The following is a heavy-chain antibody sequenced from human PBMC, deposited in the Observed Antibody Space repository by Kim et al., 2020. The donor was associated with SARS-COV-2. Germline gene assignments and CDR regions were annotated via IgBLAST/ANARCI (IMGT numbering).Heavy chain of an antibody. J-gene: IGHJ4*02. Sequence: STYYADSVKGRLPISRDIPKNTGYLQMNGLRADDTAVYYCSRSTVGAYFDYWGQGSLVSVSS. CDR3: SRSTVGAYFDY. CDR2: ST. D-gene: IGHD1-26*01. V-gene: IGHV3-53*01.